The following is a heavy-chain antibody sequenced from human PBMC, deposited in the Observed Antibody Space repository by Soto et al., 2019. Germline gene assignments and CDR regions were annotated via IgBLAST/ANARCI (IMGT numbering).Heavy chain of an antibody. J-gene: IGHJ4*02. CDR2: ISWNNGSI. CDR1: GFTFDDYA. CDR3: AIHARGYGEYSNPFDY. D-gene: IGHD4-17*01. Sequence: PGGSLRLSCAASGFTFDDYAMHWVRQAPGKGLEWVSGISWNNGSIGYADSVKGRFTISRDNAKNSLYLQMNSLRAEDTALYYCAIHARGYGEYSNPFDYWGQGTLVTVSS. V-gene: IGHV3-9*01.